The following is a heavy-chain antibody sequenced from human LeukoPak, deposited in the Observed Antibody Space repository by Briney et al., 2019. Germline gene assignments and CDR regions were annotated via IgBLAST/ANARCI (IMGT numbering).Heavy chain of an antibody. V-gene: IGHV1-8*02. Sequence: ASVKVSCKASGYTFIIYYIHWVRQATGQGLEWMGWMNPNSGNTGYAQKFQGRVTMTRNTSISTAYMELSSLRSEDTAVYYCARGHNSYYYDSSGYLDYWGQGTLVTVSS. J-gene: IGHJ4*02. CDR3: ARGHNSYYYDSSGYLDY. CDR1: GYTFIIYY. CDR2: MNPNSGNT. D-gene: IGHD3-22*01.